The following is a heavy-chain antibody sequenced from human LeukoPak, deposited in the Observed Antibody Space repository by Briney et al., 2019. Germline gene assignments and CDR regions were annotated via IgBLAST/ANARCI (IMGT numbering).Heavy chain of an antibody. D-gene: IGHD5-18*01. V-gene: IGHV3-74*01. CDR1: GFTFSSYA. J-gene: IGHJ4*02. Sequence: PGGSLRLSCATSGFTFSSYAMSWVRQAPGKGLVWVSRINTDGTSTKYAESVKGRITISRDNARNTVYLQMNSLRAEDTAVYYCARARYSYTGIIDYWGQGTLVTVSS. CDR2: INTDGTST. CDR3: ARARYSYTGIIDY.